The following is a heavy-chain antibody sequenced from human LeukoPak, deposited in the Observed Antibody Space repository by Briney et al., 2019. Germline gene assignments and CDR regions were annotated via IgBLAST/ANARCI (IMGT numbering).Heavy chain of an antibody. CDR1: GYTFTSYA. Sequence: ASVKVSCRASGYTFTSYAMHWVRQAPEQRLEWMGWINAGNGNTKYSQKFQGRVTITRDTSASTAYMELSSLRSEDTAVYYCARHPDRAAAGTGFDYWGQGTLVTVSS. D-gene: IGHD6-13*01. V-gene: IGHV1-3*01. CDR3: ARHPDRAAAGTGFDY. CDR2: INAGNGNT. J-gene: IGHJ4*02.